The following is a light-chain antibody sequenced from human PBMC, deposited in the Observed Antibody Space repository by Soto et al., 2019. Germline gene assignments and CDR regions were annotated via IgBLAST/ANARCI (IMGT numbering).Light chain of an antibody. V-gene: IGKV3-11*01. Sequence: EIVLTHSPATLSLSPVERATLXCRASQSVSSYLAWYQQKPGQAPRLLIYDASSLQSGVPSRFSGSGSGTDFTLTISSLQPEDFATYYCQQSYSTPLTFGGGTKVDIK. J-gene: IGKJ4*01. CDR2: DAS. CDR1: QSVSSY. CDR3: QQSYSTPLT.